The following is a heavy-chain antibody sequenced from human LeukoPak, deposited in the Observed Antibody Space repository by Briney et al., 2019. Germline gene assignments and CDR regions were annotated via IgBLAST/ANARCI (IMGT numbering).Heavy chain of an antibody. V-gene: IGHV3-23*01. D-gene: IGHD3-22*01. CDR1: GFTFSSYA. CDR2: ISGSGSST. J-gene: IGHJ4*02. CDR3: AKYNWYYYDSSGYYAYFDY. Sequence: GGSLRLSCAASGFTFSSYAMSWVHQAPGKGLEWVSAISGSGSSTHYADSVKGRFTISRDNSKNTLYLQMNSLRAEATAVYYCAKYNWYYYDSSGYYAYFDYWGQGTLVTVSS.